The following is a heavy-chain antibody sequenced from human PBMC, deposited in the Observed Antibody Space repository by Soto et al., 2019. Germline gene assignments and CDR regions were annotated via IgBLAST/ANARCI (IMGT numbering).Heavy chain of an antibody. J-gene: IGHJ5*02. CDR2: IYYSGST. Sequence: QVQLQESGPGLVKPSQTLSLTCTVSGGSISSGDYYWSWIRQHPGKGLEWIGYIYYSGSTYYNPSLTSRVTISVDTSKNQFSRKLSSVTAADTAVYYCARWWSGSRQGFDPWGQGTLVTVSS. CDR3: ARWWSGSRQGFDP. D-gene: IGHD3-3*01. CDR1: GGSISSGDYY. V-gene: IGHV4-31*03.